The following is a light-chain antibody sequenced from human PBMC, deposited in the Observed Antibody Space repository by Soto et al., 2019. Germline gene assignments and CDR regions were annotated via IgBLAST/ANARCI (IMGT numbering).Light chain of an antibody. CDR1: RSNIGGNA. J-gene: IGLJ2*01. V-gene: IGLV1-44*01. CDR3: AVWDDNLRGL. CDR2: AND. Sequence: QSVLTQPLSVSGTPGQRVTISCSGSRSNIGGNAVTWYQQVPGTAPKLLIYANDQRPSGISDRFSGSKSSTSASLAISGLQSEDEADYYCAVWDDNLRGLFGGGTKLTVL.